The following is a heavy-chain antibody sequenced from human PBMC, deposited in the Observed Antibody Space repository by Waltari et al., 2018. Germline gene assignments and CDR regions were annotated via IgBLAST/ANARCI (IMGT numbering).Heavy chain of an antibody. CDR2: IDPNTGGT. CDR3: ARDLYDSRVPGDYFDY. CDR1: GYTFTGYY. Sequence: QVHLVQSGAEVRKPGASVKVSCKGSGYTFTGYYIQWLRQAPGQGLEWMGWIDPNTGGTKLAQKLQGRGTMTRDTSINTVYMELSSLGSDDTAVYYCARDLYDSRVPGDYFDYWGQGTLVTVSS. D-gene: IGHD3-16*01. V-gene: IGHV1-2*02. J-gene: IGHJ4*02.